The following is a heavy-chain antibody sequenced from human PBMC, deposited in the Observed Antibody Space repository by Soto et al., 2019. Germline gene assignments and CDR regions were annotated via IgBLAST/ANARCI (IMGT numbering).Heavy chain of an antibody. D-gene: IGHD3-10*01. J-gene: IGHJ4*02. CDR1: GGSINSYF. CDR3: ARAGTNMVQFDY. CDR2: IYYSGST. V-gene: IGHV4-59*01. Sequence: QVQLRESGPGLVRPSETLSLTCTVSGGSINSYFWSWIRQSPGKGLEWIGHIYYSGSTSYSPSLKSRVSISVDTSKNQFSLEVHSVTAADTAVYYCARAGTNMVQFDYWGQGTLVTVSS.